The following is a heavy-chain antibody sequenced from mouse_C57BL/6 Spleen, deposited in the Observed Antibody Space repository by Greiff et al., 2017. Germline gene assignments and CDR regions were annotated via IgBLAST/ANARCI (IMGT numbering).Heavy chain of an antibody. D-gene: IGHD1-1*01. J-gene: IGHJ4*01. CDR1: GYTFTSYW. CDR3: AIYYGRSSYAMDY. CDR2: IDPSDSYT. Sequence: QVQLQQPGAELVMPGASVKLSCKASGYTFTSYWMHWVKQRPGQGLEWIGEIDPSDSYTNYNQKFKGKSTLTVDKSSSTAYMQLSSLTSEDSAVYYCAIYYGRSSYAMDYWGQGTSVTVSS. V-gene: IGHV1-69*01.